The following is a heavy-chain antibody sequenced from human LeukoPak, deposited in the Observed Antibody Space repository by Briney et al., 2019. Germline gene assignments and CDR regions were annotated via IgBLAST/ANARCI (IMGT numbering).Heavy chain of an antibody. CDR2: IYSGGST. V-gene: IGHV3-53*01. J-gene: IGHJ4*02. D-gene: IGHD3-3*01. CDR3: ARSEKNYDFWTGEDY. CDR1: GFTVSSNY. Sequence: GGSLRLSCAASGFTVSSNYMSWVRQAPGKGLEWVSVIYSGGSTYYADSVKSRFTISRDNAKNSVSLQMNSLRAEDTAVYYCARSEKNYDFWTGEDYWGQGTLVTVSS.